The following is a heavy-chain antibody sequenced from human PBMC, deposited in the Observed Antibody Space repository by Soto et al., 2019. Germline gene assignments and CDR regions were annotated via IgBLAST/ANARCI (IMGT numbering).Heavy chain of an antibody. CDR1: GFTFNTYT. CDR3: AREEVSRLNTYHCLDV. J-gene: IGHJ6*02. Sequence: GGSLRLSCAASGFTFNTYTMNWVRQAPGKGLEWVSSISSRSIYIYYADSVTGRFTISRDDARNSLYLQMNSLRAEDTAVYYCAREEVSRLNTYHCLDVWGQGTTVTVSS. CDR2: ISSRSIYI. V-gene: IGHV3-21*01. D-gene: IGHD6-19*01.